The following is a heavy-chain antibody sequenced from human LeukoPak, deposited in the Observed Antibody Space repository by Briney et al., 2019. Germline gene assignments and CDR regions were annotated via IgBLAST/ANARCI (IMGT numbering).Heavy chain of an antibody. CDR2: FDPEDGET. V-gene: IGHV1-24*01. CDR1: GYTLTELS. CDR3: ASGYYYDSSGYYPVDYYYYMDV. Sequence: ASVKVSCKVSGYTLTELSMHWVRQAPGRGLEWMGGFDPEDGETIYAQKFQGRVTMTEDTSTDTAYMELSSLRSEDTAVYYCASGYYYDSSGYYPVDYYYYMDVWGKGTTVTISS. D-gene: IGHD3-22*01. J-gene: IGHJ6*03.